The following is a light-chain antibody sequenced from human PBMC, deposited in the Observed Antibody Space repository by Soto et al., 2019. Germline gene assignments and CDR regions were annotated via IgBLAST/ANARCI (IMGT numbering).Light chain of an antibody. CDR1: QSISNW. CDR3: QQYDTYSRT. J-gene: IGKJ1*01. CDR2: KAS. V-gene: IGKV1-5*03. Sequence: DIQMTQSPSTLSASVRDRVTITCRASQSISNWLAWYQQRPGKAPKLLIYKASSLEGGVPSRFSGSGSGTEFTLTISSLQPDDFATDYCQQYDTYSRTFGQGTKVEIK.